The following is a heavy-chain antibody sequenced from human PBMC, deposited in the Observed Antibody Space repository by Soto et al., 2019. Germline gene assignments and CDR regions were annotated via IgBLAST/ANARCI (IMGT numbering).Heavy chain of an antibody. D-gene: IGHD2-15*01. CDR1: GGSISGSY. CDR2: VYYTGST. CDR3: ATSVAVHAAHIDY. V-gene: IGHV4-59*01. J-gene: IGHJ4*02. Sequence: PSETLSLTCSVSGGSISGSYWSWIRQSPGKGLEWLGYVYYTGSTNYSPSLRSRVSISVDTSKNEFSLRLSSVTAADTAVYFCATSVAVHAAHIDYWGQGIQGSVSS.